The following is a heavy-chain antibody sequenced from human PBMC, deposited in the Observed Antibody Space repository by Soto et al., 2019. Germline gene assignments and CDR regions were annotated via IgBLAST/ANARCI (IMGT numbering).Heavy chain of an antibody. CDR3: AREYSSTWYNGMDV. D-gene: IGHD6-13*01. CDR2: IWYDGSNQ. CDR1: GFTFNTYG. Sequence: QVQLVESGGGVVQPGRALRLSCTASGFTFNTYGMHWVRQAPGKGLEWVAAIWYDGSNQYYADSVKGRFTVSRDNSTNTLYLQMNSLRADDTAVYYWAREYSSTWYNGMDVWGQGTTVTVS. V-gene: IGHV3-33*01. J-gene: IGHJ6*02.